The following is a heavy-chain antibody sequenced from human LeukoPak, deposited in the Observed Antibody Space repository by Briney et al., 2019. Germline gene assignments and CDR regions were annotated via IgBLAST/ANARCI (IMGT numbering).Heavy chain of an antibody. J-gene: IGHJ5*02. D-gene: IGHD3-16*01. CDR1: GFTFSSYG. CDR3: GWGDWFDP. CDR2: IRYDGSNE. V-gene: IGHV3-30*02. Sequence: GGSLRLSCAASGFTFSSYGMHWVRQTPGKGLEWVAFIRYDGSNEYYADSVKGRFTISRDNSKNTLYLQMNSLRAEDTAVYYCGWGDWFDPWGQGTLVTVSS.